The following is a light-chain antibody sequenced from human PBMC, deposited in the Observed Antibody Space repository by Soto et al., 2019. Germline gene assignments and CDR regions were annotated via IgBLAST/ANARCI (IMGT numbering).Light chain of an antibody. CDR2: VAS. J-gene: IGKJ5*01. CDR1: QSISRY. Sequence: DVQLTQSTSSLSASVGDRVTITCRASQSISRYLNWYQQKPGKAPNLLIYVASSLQSEVPSRFSGSGSGTDFTLTITSLQPEDFATYYCQQSYGTPITFGQGTRLEIK. V-gene: IGKV1-39*01. CDR3: QQSYGTPIT.